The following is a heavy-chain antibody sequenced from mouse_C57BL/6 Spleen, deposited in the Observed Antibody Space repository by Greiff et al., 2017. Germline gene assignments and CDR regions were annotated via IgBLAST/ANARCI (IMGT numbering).Heavy chain of an antibody. J-gene: IGHJ2*01. CDR1: GYTFTSYW. D-gene: IGHD1-1*01. Sequence: QVQLQQSGAELAKPGASVKLSCKASGYTFTSYWMHWVKQRPGQGLEWIGYINPSSGYPKYNQKFKDKATLTADKSSITAYMQLSSLTYEDSAGYYCAKSPSYYGSSLYYFDYWGQGTTLTVSS. CDR3: AKSPSYYGSSLYYFDY. V-gene: IGHV1-7*01. CDR2: INPSSGYP.